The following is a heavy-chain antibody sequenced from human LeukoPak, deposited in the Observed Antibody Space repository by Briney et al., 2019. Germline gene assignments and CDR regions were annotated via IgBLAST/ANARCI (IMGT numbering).Heavy chain of an antibody. CDR1: GFTFSNHV. CDR2: ISYDGSNI. D-gene: IGHD6-19*01. Sequence: GRSLRLSCAASGFTFSNHVMHWVRQAPGKGLEGVAVISYDGSNIYYADSVKGRFTISRDNSRNTLYLQMNSLRAEDTAVYYCARDRPGISVAGALDYWGQGTLVTVSS. J-gene: IGHJ4*02. CDR3: ARDRPGISVAGALDY. V-gene: IGHV3-30*03.